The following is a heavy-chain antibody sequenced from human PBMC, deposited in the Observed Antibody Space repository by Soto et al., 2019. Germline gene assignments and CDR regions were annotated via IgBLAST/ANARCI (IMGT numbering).Heavy chain of an antibody. Sequence: ASVKVSCKASGYTFTSYGISWVRQAPGQGLEWMGWISAYNGNTNYAQKLQGRVTMTTDTSTSTAYMELRSLRSDDTAVYYCARADYGEGGGCYYMDVWGKGTTVTVSS. CDR1: GYTFTSYG. J-gene: IGHJ6*03. V-gene: IGHV1-18*01. CDR2: ISAYNGNT. CDR3: ARADYGEGGGCYYMDV. D-gene: IGHD4-17*01.